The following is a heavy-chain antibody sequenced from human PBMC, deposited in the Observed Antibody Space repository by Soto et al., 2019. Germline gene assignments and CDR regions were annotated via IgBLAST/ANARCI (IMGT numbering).Heavy chain of an antibody. D-gene: IGHD6-19*01. Sequence: SETLSLACTVSGGSISSSSYYWGWIRQPPGKGLEWIGSIYYSGSTYYNPSLKSRVTISVDTSKNQFSLKLSSVTAADTAVYYCARDPSSEHYAFAIWGQGTMVTVSS. V-gene: IGHV4-39*02. CDR3: ARDPSSEHYAFAI. J-gene: IGHJ3*02. CDR2: IYYSGST. CDR1: GGSISSSSYY.